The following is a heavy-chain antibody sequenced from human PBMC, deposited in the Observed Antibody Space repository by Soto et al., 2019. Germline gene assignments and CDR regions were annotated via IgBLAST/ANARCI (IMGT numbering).Heavy chain of an antibody. D-gene: IGHD3-10*02. Sequence: GGSLRLSCAASGFDFSVYAMTWVRRAPGKGLEWVSTITAGGDTFNADSVKGRFTISGDNSKNTLFLQMNSLRAEDTAVYYCAKDQYQMFRDFGMNVWGQGTTVTVS. CDR1: GFDFSVYA. CDR3: AKDQYQMFRDFGMNV. J-gene: IGHJ6*02. CDR2: ITAGGDT. V-gene: IGHV3-23*01.